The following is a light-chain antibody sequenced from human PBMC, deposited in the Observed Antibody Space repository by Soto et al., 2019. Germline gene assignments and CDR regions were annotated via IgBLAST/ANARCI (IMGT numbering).Light chain of an antibody. J-gene: IGLJ1*01. CDR3: CSYTSSSSV. Sequence: QSALTQPASVSGSPGQSITISCTGTSSDIGSYNLVSWYQHHPGKAPKLMIYEGSKRPSGVSNRFSGSKSGNTASLTISGLQAEDEADYYCCSYTSSSSVFGTGTKLTVL. V-gene: IGLV2-14*02. CDR2: EGS. CDR1: SSDIGSYNL.